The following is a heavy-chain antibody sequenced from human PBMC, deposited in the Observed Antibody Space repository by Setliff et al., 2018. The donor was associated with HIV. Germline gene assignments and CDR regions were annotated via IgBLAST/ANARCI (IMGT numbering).Heavy chain of an antibody. Sequence: PSETLSLTCTVSGGSISSSHYYWGWIRQPPGKGLQWIGSVYYYGSTYYKSSLKSRVTISLDRTKNQFSLKLSSVTAADTAVYYCARGSLDSSGYHAYFDHWGQGTLVTVS. CDR2: VYYYGST. CDR3: ARGSLDSSGYHAYFDH. CDR1: GGSISSSHYY. D-gene: IGHD3-22*01. J-gene: IGHJ4*02. V-gene: IGHV4-39*07.